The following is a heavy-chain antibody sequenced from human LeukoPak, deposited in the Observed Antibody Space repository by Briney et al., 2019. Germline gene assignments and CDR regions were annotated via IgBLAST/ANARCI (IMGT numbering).Heavy chain of an antibody. J-gene: IGHJ4*02. D-gene: IGHD2-15*01. CDR3: AKLDCRGSSCYQFDC. CDR2: ITGSGGST. CDR1: GFTVSSNY. V-gene: IGHV3-23*01. Sequence: PGGSLRLSCAASGFTVSSNYMSWVRQAPGKGLEWVSGITGSGGSTFYADSVKGRFTISRDNSKDAVYLQMNSLTSEDTAVYYCAKLDCRGSSCYQFDCWGQGTLVTVSS.